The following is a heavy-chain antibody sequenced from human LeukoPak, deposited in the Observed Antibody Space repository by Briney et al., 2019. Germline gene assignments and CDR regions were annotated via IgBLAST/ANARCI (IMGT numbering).Heavy chain of an antibody. Sequence: PGGSLRLSCAASGFTCSNYSMHWVRQTPDKGLQWVSSISISSNFIYYAESLRGRISISRDNAKNSLSLQMNSLRAEDTALYYCAGAKMYCTGGSCYSDDAFDLWGQGTMVTVSS. CDR2: ISISSNFI. CDR3: AGAKMYCTGGSCYSDDAFDL. J-gene: IGHJ3*01. V-gene: IGHV3-21*01. CDR1: GFTCSNYS. D-gene: IGHD2-15*01.